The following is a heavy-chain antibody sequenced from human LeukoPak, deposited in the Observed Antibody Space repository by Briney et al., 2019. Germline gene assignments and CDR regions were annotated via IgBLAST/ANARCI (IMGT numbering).Heavy chain of an antibody. CDR3: ARESNDFLTGYYDY. CDR2: IGTVGDT. CDR1: GFTFSTYD. J-gene: IGHJ4*02. V-gene: IGHV3-13*01. D-gene: IGHD3-9*01. Sequence: GGSLRLSCAASGFTFSTYDFYWVRQVTGKGLEWVSAIGTVGDTHYPDSVKGRFTISRENAKNSVYLQMDSLRAEDTAVYYCARESNDFLTGYYDYWGQGILVTVSS.